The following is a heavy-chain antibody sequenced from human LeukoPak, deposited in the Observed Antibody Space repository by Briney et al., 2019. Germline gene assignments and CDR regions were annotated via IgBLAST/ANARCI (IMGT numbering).Heavy chain of an antibody. CDR1: GYNFNIYG. Sequence: GASVKVSCKASGYNFNIYGLTWVRQALGQGLEWMGWISASNGQTNYAQKFQGRVSMTTDTSTTTAYVEIRSLTSEDTATYYCAKAMYASSSAVDWGQGTLVTVS. CDR2: ISASNGQT. CDR3: AKAMYASSSAVD. D-gene: IGHD2-8*01. V-gene: IGHV1-18*01. J-gene: IGHJ4*02.